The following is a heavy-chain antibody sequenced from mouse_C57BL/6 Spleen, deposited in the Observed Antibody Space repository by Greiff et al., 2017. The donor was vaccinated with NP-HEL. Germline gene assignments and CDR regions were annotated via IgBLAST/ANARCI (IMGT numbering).Heavy chain of an antibody. Sequence: EVKLMESGGGLVKPGGSLKLSCAASGFTFSSYAMSWVRQTPEKRLEWVATISDGGSYTYYPDNVKGRFTISRDNAKNNLYLQLSHLKSEDTAMYYCARDRVWLLGYFDYWGQGTTLTVSS. CDR1: GFTFSSYA. D-gene: IGHD2-3*01. CDR3: ARDRVWLLGYFDY. CDR2: ISDGGSYT. J-gene: IGHJ2*01. V-gene: IGHV5-4*01.